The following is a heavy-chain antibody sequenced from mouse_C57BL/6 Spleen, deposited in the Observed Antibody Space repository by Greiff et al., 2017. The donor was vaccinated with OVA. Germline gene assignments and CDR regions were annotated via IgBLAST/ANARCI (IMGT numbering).Heavy chain of an antibody. V-gene: IGHV5-4*01. CDR1: GFTFSSYA. CDR3: ARESGYAMDY. D-gene: IGHD1-3*01. CDR2: ISDGGSYT. Sequence: EVKLQESGGGLVKPGGSLKLSCAASGFTFSSYAMSWVRQTPEKRLEWVATISDGGSYTYYPDNVKGRFTLSRDNAKNNLYLQMSHLKSEDTAMYYCARESGYAMDYWGQGTSVTVSS. J-gene: IGHJ4*01.